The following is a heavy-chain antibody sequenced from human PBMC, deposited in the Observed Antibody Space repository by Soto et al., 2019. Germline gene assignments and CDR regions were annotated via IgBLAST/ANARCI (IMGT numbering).Heavy chain of an antibody. J-gene: IGHJ6*02. CDR3: SRERYQVISDGMDV. V-gene: IGHV1-2*02. CDR1: GYTFTGYY. CDR2: INPETGGT. D-gene: IGHD2-2*01. Sequence: QVQLVQSGADVKTPGASVRVSCKASGYTFTGYYVHWVREAPGQGLEWMGWINPETGGTSYAQKFQGRVTLSRDTSINTAKLELIRLRFDDAAVYFCSRERYQVISDGMDVWGQGTTVTVSS.